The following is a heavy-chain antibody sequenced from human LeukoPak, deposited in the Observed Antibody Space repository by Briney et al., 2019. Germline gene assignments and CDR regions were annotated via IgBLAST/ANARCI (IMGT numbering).Heavy chain of an antibody. CDR3: ARAHQSILSIDY. D-gene: IGHD5/OR15-5a*01. CDR2: IHYSGST. V-gene: IGHV4-31*03. CDR1: GVSISIGGYY. J-gene: IGHJ4*02. Sequence: PSQTLSLTCTVSGVSISIGGYYWSWIRQHPGKGLEWIGYIHYSGSTLYNPSLNTRVTISVDMSESQFSLNLTSVTAADTAVYYCARAHQSILSIDYWGQGTRVTVSS.